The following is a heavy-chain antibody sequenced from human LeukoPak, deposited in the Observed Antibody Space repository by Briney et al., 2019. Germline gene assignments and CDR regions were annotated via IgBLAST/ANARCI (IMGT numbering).Heavy chain of an antibody. J-gene: IGHJ5*02. CDR1: GGTFSSYA. CDR2: INPNSGGT. CDR3: ARVARPNIVVVPAAIWFDP. Sequence: ASVKVSCKASGGTFSSYAISWVRQAPGQGLEWMGWINPNSGGTNYAQKFQGRVTMTRDTSISTAYMELSRLRSDDTAVYYCARVARPNIVVVPAAIWFDPWGQGTLVTVSS. D-gene: IGHD2-2*01. V-gene: IGHV1-2*02.